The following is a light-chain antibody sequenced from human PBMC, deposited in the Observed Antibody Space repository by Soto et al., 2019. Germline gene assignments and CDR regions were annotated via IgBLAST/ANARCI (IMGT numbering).Light chain of an antibody. Sequence: EIVMTQSPATLSVSPGERATLSCRASQAVSSNLAWYQQKPGQAPRLLIYAASTRAAGIPDRFSGSGSGTGFTLTITRLQSEDFAVYYCQHYNNWPFTFGPGTKVDI. CDR3: QHYNNWPFT. CDR2: AAS. J-gene: IGKJ3*01. V-gene: IGKV3-15*01. CDR1: QAVSSN.